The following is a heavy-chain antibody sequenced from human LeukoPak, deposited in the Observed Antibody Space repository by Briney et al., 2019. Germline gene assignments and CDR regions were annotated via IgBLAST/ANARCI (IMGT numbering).Heavy chain of an antibody. CDR3: ARGSSGWYIEYAFDI. CDR1: GYTFTSYG. V-gene: IGHV1-18*01. Sequence: ASVKVSCKASGYTFTSYGISWVRQAPGQGLEWMGWISAYNGNTNYAQKLQGRVTMTTDTSTSTAYMELRSLRSDDTAVYYCARGSSGWYIEYAFDIWGQGTMVTVSS. J-gene: IGHJ3*02. D-gene: IGHD6-19*01. CDR2: ISAYNGNT.